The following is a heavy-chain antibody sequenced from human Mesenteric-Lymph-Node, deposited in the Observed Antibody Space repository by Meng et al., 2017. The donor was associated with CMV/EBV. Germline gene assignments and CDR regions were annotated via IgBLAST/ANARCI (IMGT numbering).Heavy chain of an antibody. CDR2: INTNTGHA. CDR3: ARGDNDY. CDR1: GYTCTSYS. Sequence: SVTVSGKASGYTCTSYSMNWVRQAPGQGLEWMGWINTNTGHATYAQGFTGRFVLSLDSSVSTAFLQISSLKAEDTAVYYCARGDNDYWGQGTLVTVSS. V-gene: IGHV7-4-1*02. J-gene: IGHJ4*02.